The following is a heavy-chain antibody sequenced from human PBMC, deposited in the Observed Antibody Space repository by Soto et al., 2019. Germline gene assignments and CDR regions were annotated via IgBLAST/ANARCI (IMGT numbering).Heavy chain of an antibody. CDR1: GFTFSSYA. D-gene: IGHD3-10*01. J-gene: IGHJ4*02. CDR2: ISYDGSNK. CDR3: ARDWPTFYYGSGSPRGLFDY. Sequence: PGGSLRLSCAASGFTFSSYAMHWVRQAPGKGLEWVAVISYDGSNKYYADSVKGRFTISRDNSKNTLYLQMNSLRAEDTAVYYCARDWPTFYYGSGSPRGLFDYWGQGTPVTFSS. V-gene: IGHV3-30-3*01.